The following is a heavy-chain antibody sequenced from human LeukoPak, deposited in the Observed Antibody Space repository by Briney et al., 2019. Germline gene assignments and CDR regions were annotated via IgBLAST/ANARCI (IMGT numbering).Heavy chain of an antibody. J-gene: IGHJ4*02. V-gene: IGHV1-2*06. CDR1: GYTFTGYY. Sequence: ASVEVSCKASGYTFTGYYMHWVRQAPGQGLEWMGRINPNSGGTNYAQKFQGRVTMTRDTSISTDYMELSRLRSDDTAVYYCARVGAYCSGGSCYHYFDYWGQGTLVTVSS. CDR2: INPNSGGT. CDR3: ARVGAYCSGGSCYHYFDY. D-gene: IGHD2-15*01.